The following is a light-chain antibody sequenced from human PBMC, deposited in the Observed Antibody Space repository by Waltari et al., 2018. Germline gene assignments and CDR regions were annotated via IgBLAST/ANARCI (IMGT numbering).Light chain of an antibody. V-gene: IGLV2-23*02. CDR3: CSFAGGNNFEVI. J-gene: IGLJ2*01. Sequence: QSALPQPASVSGSPGQSITISCTGTSSNVENYNLVSWYQHHPGKAPNLLIYEVSKRPAVISNRFSGSTSGNTASLTISGPQAEDESDYYCCSFAGGNNFEVIFGGGTRLTVL. CDR2: EVS. CDR1: SSNVENYNL.